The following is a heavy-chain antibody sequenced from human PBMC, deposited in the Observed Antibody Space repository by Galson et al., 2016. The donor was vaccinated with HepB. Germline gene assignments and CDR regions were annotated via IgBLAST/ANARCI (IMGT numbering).Heavy chain of an antibody. CDR3: ARAIATSY. D-gene: IGHD5-24*01. CDR2: ISHDGTVV. Sequence: SLRLSCAASGFSFHNYGMHWVRQAPGKGLEWLAVISHDGTVVYYADALEGRFTISRDSPKTTLYLQMNSLRADDTAVYYCARAIATSYWGQGALVTVSS. V-gene: IGHV3-30*03. CDR1: GFSFHNYG. J-gene: IGHJ4*02.